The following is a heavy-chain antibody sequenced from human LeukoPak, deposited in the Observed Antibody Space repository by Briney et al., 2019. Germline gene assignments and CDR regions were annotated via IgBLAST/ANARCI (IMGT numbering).Heavy chain of an antibody. J-gene: IGHJ4*02. V-gene: IGHV4-61*02. CDR3: ATGVRWLQLGY. Sequence: PSETLSLTCTVSGGSISSGSYYWSWIRQPAGKGLEWIGRIYTSGSTNYNPSLKSRVTISVDTSKNQFSLKLSSVTAADTAVYYCATGVRWLQLGYWGQGTLVTVSS. CDR1: GGSISSGSYY. CDR2: IYTSGST. D-gene: IGHD5-24*01.